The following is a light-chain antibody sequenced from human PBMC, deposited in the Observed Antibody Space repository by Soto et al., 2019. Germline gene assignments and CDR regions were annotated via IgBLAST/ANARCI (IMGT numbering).Light chain of an antibody. Sequence: DIQMTQSPSTLSASVGDRVTITCRASQSVSGWLAWYQQRTGRFPNLLIYKASILQRGVPSRFSGSGFGTEFTLAISTLQPDDFATYYCQQYDTYPLTFGGGTKVDVK. CDR1: QSVSGW. J-gene: IGKJ4*01. CDR3: QQYDTYPLT. V-gene: IGKV1-5*03. CDR2: KAS.